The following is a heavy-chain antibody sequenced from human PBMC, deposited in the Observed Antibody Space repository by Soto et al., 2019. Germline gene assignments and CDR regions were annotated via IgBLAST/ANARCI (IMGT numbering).Heavy chain of an antibody. Sequence: NPSETLSLTCTVSGGSISSYYWSWIRQPPGKGLEWIGYIYYSGSTNYNPSLKSRVTISVDTSKNQFSLKLSSVTAADTAVYYCAREVLKPYSSGYYFDYWGQGTLVTVSS. CDR3: AREVLKPYSSGYYFDY. D-gene: IGHD6-19*01. V-gene: IGHV4-59*01. J-gene: IGHJ4*02. CDR2: IYYSGST. CDR1: GGSISSYY.